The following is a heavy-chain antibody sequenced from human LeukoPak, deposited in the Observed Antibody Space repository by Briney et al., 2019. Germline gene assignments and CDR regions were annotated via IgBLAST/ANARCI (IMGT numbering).Heavy chain of an antibody. CDR3: ARGTLYYDFWSGYRRGDYYYYMDV. CDR1: GFTFSSYS. Sequence: PGGSLRLSCAASGFTFSSYSMNWVRQAPGRGLEWISYISTSSSIIYYADSVKGRFTISRDNAKNSLYLQMNSLRAEDTALYYCARGTLYYDFWSGYRRGDYYYYMDVWGKGTTVTVSS. V-gene: IGHV3-48*04. CDR2: ISTSSSII. J-gene: IGHJ6*03. D-gene: IGHD3-3*01.